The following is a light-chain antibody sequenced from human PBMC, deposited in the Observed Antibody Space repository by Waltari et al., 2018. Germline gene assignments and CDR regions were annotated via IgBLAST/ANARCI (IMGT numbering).Light chain of an antibody. Sequence: QSALTQPASVSGSPGPSTTISCTGPTSDVGSYNPVSWYQQHPGKAPKLMIYEGSKRPSGVSNRFSGSKSGNTASLTISGLQAEDEADYYCCSYAGSSTYVFGTGTKVTVL. V-gene: IGLV2-23*01. J-gene: IGLJ1*01. CDR3: CSYAGSSTYV. CDR2: EGS. CDR1: TSDVGSYNP.